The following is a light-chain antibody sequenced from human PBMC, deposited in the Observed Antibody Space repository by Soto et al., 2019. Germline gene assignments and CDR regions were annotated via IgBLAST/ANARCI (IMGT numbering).Light chain of an antibody. CDR3: QSYDTSLSGYV. J-gene: IGLJ1*01. CDR2: ANS. Sequence: QSVLTQPPSVSGAPGQRVTISCTGSSSNIGAGYDIHWYQQVPGKAPKPLIYANSNRASGVPDRFSGSKSGTSASLAITGLQAEDEADYSCQSYDTSLSGYVFGPGTKLTVL. V-gene: IGLV1-40*01. CDR1: SSNIGAGYD.